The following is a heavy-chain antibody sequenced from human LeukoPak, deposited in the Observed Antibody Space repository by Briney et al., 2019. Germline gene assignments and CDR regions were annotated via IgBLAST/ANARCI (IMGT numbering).Heavy chain of an antibody. D-gene: IGHD3-10*01. CDR2: IDTTTSYK. V-gene: IGHV3-21*01. CDR3: ARGRSITILRGVAISDGFDI. CDR1: GFTFSTHG. Sequence: GGSVRLSCAASGFTFSTHGMNWVRQAPGKGRGWVSFIDTTTSYKYYADSVKGRFTISRDNAKNSLYLQMNSLRADDTAFYYCARGRSITILRGVAISDGFDIWGQGTMVTVSS. J-gene: IGHJ3*02.